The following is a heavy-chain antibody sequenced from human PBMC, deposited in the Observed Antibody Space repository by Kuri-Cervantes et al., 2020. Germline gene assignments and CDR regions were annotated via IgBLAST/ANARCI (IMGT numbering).Heavy chain of an antibody. CDR1: GFTFSSYG. CDR2: IWYDGSNK. V-gene: IGHV3-33*01. J-gene: IGHJ5*02. CDR3: ARDTERIAAAFPNWFDP. D-gene: IGHD6-25*01. Sequence: GGSLRLSCAASGFTFSSYGMHWVRQAPGKGLEWVAVIWYDGSNKYYADSVKGRFTISRDNSKNTLYLQMNSLRAEDTAVYYCARDTERIAAAFPNWFDPWGQGTLVTSPQ.